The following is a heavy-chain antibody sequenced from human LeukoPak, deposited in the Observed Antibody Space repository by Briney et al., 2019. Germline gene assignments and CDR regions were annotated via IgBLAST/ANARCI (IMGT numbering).Heavy chain of an antibody. CDR1: GFTFSSYG. CDR3: AKWEGGSGSYYNV. CDR2: ISDSGGRT. V-gene: IGHV3-23*01. D-gene: IGHD3-10*01. Sequence: SGGSLRLSCAASGFTFSSYGMTWVRQAPGKGLEWVSAISDSGGRTFYADSVKGRFTISRDNAKNSLYLQMNSLRAEDTALYYCAKWEGGSGSYYNVWGQGTLVTVSS. J-gene: IGHJ4*02.